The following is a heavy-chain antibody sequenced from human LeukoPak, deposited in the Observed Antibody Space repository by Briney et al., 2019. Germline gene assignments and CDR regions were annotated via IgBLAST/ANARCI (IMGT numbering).Heavy chain of an antibody. J-gene: IGHJ4*02. V-gene: IGHV4-61*02. CDR3: AREGSYYYDSSGYYVY. D-gene: IGHD3-22*01. CDR2: IYTSGST. Sequence: SETLSLTCTVSGGSISSGSYYWSWIRQPAGQGLEWIGRIYTSGSTNYNPSLKSRVTISVDTSKNQFSLKLTSVTAADTAVYYCAREGSYYYDSSGYYVYWGQGTMVTVSS. CDR1: GGSISSGSYY.